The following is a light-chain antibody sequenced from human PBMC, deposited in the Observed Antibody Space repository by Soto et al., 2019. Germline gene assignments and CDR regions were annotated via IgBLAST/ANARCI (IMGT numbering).Light chain of an antibody. V-gene: IGLV3-21*04. CDR3: QVWDSSSDHTV. J-gene: IGLJ2*01. CDR2: YDS. CDR1: NIGSKS. Sequence: SYELTQPPSVSVAPGKTARITCGGNNIGSKSVHWYQQKPGQAPVLVIYYDSDRPSGIPERFSGSNSGNTATLTISRVEAGVEADYYCQVWDSSSDHTVFGGGTKVTVL.